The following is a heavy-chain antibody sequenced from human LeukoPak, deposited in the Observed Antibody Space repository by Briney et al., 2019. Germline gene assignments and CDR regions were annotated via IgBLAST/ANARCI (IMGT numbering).Heavy chain of an antibody. CDR3: AREGGTSSWSPGYFDS. Sequence: GGSLRLSCAASGFTFSIYWMTWVRKAPGKGLEWVATINQDGSEIYYVDSVKGRFTISRDNAKSSVFLQMNSPRAEDTAVYYCAREGGTSSWSPGYFDSWGQGILVTVSA. CDR2: INQDGSEI. CDR1: GFTFSIYW. D-gene: IGHD6-13*01. V-gene: IGHV3-7*01. J-gene: IGHJ4*02.